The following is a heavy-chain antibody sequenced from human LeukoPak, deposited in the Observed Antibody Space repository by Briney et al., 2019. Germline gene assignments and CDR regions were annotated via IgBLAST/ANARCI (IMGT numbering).Heavy chain of an antibody. CDR2: MSSVT. CDR3: TTFRFGHY. Sequence: GSLRLSCAASGFTFSNFAMSWVRQAPGKGLEWVSAMSSVTYYADSVKGRFTISRYDSKSTLFLQMNSLRAEDTAVYYCTTFRFGHYWGQGTLVTVS. J-gene: IGHJ4*02. D-gene: IGHD3/OR15-3a*01. CDR1: GFTFSNFA. V-gene: IGHV3-23*01.